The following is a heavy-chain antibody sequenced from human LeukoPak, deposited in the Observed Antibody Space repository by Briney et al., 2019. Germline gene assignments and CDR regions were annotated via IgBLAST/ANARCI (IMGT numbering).Heavy chain of an antibody. V-gene: IGHV3-23*01. CDR1: GFTFSSYA. J-gene: IGHJ6*03. CDR2: ISGSGGST. D-gene: IGHD2-15*01. CDR3: ARLRAAGLYYYYYYMDV. Sequence: PGGSLRLSCAASGFTFSSYAMTWVRQAPGKGLEWVSAISGSGGSTYYADSVKGRFTISRDNSKNTLYLQMNSLRAEDTAVYYCARLRAAGLYYYYYYMDVWGKGTTVTVSS.